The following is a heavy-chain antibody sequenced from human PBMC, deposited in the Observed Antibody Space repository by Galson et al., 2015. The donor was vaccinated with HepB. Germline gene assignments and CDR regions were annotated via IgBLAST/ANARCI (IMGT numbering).Heavy chain of an antibody. CDR1: GGSISGYY. CDR2: FYNSENT. CDR3: ARCYSSGWFDY. J-gene: IGHJ4*01. Sequence: SETLSLTCTVSGGSISGYYWSWIRQPAGKGLEWIGRFYNSENTNYNPSLKSRDTMSVDTSKNQFSLKLSSVTAADTAVYYCARCYSSGWFDYWGHGTLITVSS. D-gene: IGHD6-19*01. V-gene: IGHV4-4*07.